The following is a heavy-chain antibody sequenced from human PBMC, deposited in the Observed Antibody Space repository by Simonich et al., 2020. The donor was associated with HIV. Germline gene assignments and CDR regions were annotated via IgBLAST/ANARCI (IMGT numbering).Heavy chain of an antibody. J-gene: IGHJ4*02. V-gene: IGHV4-34*01. Sequence: QVQLQQWGAGLLKPSETLSLTCAVYGGSFSGYYWSWIRQPPGKGLEWIGEINHSGITNYQSSLNSRATISVDKSKNQFSLKLSSVTAADTAIYYCARRDRELILYFDYWGQGNLVTVSS. CDR3: ARRDRELILYFDY. CDR1: GGSFSGYY. D-gene: IGHD3-3*01. CDR2: INHSGIT.